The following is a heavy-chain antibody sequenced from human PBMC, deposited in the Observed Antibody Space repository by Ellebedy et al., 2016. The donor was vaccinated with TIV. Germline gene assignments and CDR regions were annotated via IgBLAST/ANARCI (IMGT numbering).Heavy chain of an antibody. CDR2: INPNSGGT. CDR3: AREGSGSYGHHY. D-gene: IGHD1-26*01. V-gene: IGHV1-2*02. CDR1: GYTFTGYY. J-gene: IGHJ4*02. Sequence: AASVKVSCKASGYTFTGYYMHWVRQAPGQELEWMGWINPNSGGTNYAQKFQGRVTMTRDTSISTAYMELSRLRSDDTAVYYCAREGSGSYGHHYWGQGTLVTVSS.